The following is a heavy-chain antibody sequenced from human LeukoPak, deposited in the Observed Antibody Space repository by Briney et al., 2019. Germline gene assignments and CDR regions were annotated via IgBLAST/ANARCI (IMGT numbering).Heavy chain of an antibody. Sequence: GRSLRLSCAASGFTFSSYGMHWVRQAPGKGLEWVAVISYDGSNKYYADSVKGRFTISRDNSKNTLYLQMNSLRAEDTAVYYCAKDGYGDYRGEWHYWGQGTLVTVSS. CDR1: GFTFSSYG. J-gene: IGHJ4*02. CDR3: AKDGYGDYRGEWHY. V-gene: IGHV3-30*18. D-gene: IGHD4-17*01. CDR2: ISYDGSNK.